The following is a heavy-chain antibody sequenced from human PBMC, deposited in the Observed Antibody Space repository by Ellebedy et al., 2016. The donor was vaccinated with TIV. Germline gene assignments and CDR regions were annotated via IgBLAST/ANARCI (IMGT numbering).Heavy chain of an antibody. CDR1: GFVYSDHT. V-gene: IGHV3-11*04. Sequence: GESLKISXVASGFVYSDHTMNWLRQTPGKGPEWVANISRSGSSIYYADSVKGRFTISRDNAKKSLYLQMNSLRAEDTAVYFCARDQGASDGDYYKPFQHWGQGTLVTVSS. CDR2: ISRSGSSI. CDR3: ARDQGASDGDYYKPFQH. D-gene: IGHD4-17*01. J-gene: IGHJ1*01.